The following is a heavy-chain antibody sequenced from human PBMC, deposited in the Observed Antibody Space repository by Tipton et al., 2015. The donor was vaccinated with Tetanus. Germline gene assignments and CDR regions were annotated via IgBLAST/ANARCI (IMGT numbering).Heavy chain of an antibody. CDR2: VSSSGNS. D-gene: IGHD2-2*01. V-gene: IGHV4-61*05. CDR1: GASVSDKKYY. CDR3: ARGWSECSSWSCSPFDS. Sequence: TLSLTCTVSGASVSDKKYYWGWIRQAPGKGLEWIGFVSSSGNSNYSPSLTGRVSMSLDTSKQQFSLSLTSATAADTAVYYCARGWSECSSWSCSPFDSWGQGTLVTVSS. J-gene: IGHJ4*02.